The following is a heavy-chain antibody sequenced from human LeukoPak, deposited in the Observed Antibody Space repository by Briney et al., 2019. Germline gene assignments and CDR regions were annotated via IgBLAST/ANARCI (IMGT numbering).Heavy chain of an antibody. CDR1: GFTFSSYA. V-gene: IGHV3-23*01. D-gene: IGHD4-17*01. Sequence: PGGSLRLSCAASGFTFSSYAMSWVRQAPGKGLEWVSAISGSGGSTYYADSVKGRFTISRDNSKNTLYLQMNSLKTEDTAVYYCTTHGYGDGEWDYWGQGTLVTVSS. CDR3: TTHGYGDGEWDY. CDR2: ISGSGGST. J-gene: IGHJ4*02.